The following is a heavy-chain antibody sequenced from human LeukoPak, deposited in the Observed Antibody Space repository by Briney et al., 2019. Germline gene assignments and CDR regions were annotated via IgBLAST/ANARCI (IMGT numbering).Heavy chain of an antibody. CDR1: GDSMTRGGYY. CDR3: ARAVDYRNYFDY. Sequence: KPSETLSLTCTVSGDSMTRGGYYWSWVRQHPGKGLEWVGFIYHSGTTFYNPFLESRATISVDTSQNQFSLKLTSVTAADTAVYYCARAVDYRNYFDYWGQGTLATVSS. CDR2: IYHSGTT. D-gene: IGHD4-11*01. J-gene: IGHJ4*02. V-gene: IGHV4-31*03.